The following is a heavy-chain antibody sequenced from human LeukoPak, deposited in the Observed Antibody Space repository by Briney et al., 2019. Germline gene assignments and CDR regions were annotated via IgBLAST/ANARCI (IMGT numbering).Heavy chain of an antibody. Sequence: GASVKVSCKASGYTFTGYYMHWVRQAPGQGLEWMGWINPNSGCTNYAQKFQGRVTMTRDTSISTAYMELSRLRSDDTAVYYCAGGVRQLVSFWFDPWGQGTLVTVSS. CDR2: INPNSGCT. J-gene: IGHJ5*02. V-gene: IGHV1-2*02. CDR3: AGGVRQLVSFWFDP. CDR1: GYTFTGYY. D-gene: IGHD6-6*01.